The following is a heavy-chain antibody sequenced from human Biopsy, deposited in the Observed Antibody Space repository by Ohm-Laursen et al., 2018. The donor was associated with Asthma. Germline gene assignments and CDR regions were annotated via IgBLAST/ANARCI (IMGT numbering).Heavy chain of an antibody. CDR1: GYNFISFA. V-gene: IGHV1-3*04. J-gene: IGHJ3*01. CDR2: VNTGNGDT. D-gene: IGHD3-9*01. CDR3: ARTYYDFLTGQVKDAFGV. Sequence: SVKVSCKASGYNFISFAIHWVRQAPGQGLEWMGWVNTGNGDTKYSQKFQGRVTITRDTSASTAYMELRSLRSEDTATYYCARTYYDFLTGQVKDAFGVWGQGTMVTVSS.